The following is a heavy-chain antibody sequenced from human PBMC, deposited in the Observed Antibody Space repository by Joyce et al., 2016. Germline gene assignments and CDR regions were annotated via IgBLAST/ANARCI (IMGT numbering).Heavy chain of an antibody. CDR1: GFSFRNAW. CDR3: VTGLCIGTACHWDDAFDV. J-gene: IGHJ3*01. D-gene: IGHD2-2*01. CDR2: VKSKSQGGTT. V-gene: IGHV3-15*01. Sequence: EVQLVESGGGLVKPGGSLRLSCAASGFSFRNAWVTWVRQAPGKGLGWGGRVKSKSQGGTTDYAAPVKGRFTISRDESRDTAYLQMNSLKSEDTGVYFCVTGLCIGTACHWDDAFDVWGQGTMVTVSS.